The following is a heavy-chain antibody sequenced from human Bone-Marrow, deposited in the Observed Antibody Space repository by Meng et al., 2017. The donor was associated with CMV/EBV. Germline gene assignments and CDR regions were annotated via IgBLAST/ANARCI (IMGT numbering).Heavy chain of an antibody. CDR3: ARGGYCSGGGWWRGYYYYGMDV. J-gene: IGHJ6*02. CDR1: GGSFSGYY. V-gene: IGHV4-34*01. CDR2: INHSGST. Sequence: SETLSLTCAVYGGSFSGYYWSWIRQPPGKGLEWIGEINHSGSTNNNPSLKRRVTISVDTSKNQFSLKLRSVTAADTAVYYCARGGYCSGGGWWRGYYYYGMDVWGQGTTVTVSS. D-gene: IGHD2-15*01.